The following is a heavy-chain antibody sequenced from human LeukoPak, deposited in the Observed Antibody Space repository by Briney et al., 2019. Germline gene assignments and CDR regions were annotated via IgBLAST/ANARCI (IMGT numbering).Heavy chain of an antibody. D-gene: IGHD6-13*01. Sequence: ASVKVSCKASGYTFTSYYMHWVRQAPGQGLEWMGITNPSGGSTSYAQKFQGRVTMTRDMSTSTVYMELSSLRSEDTAVYYCARDLGSSSWYSGGNDYWGQGTLVTVSS. J-gene: IGHJ4*02. CDR3: ARDLGSSSWYSGGNDY. V-gene: IGHV1-46*01. CDR1: GYTFTSYY. CDR2: TNPSGGST.